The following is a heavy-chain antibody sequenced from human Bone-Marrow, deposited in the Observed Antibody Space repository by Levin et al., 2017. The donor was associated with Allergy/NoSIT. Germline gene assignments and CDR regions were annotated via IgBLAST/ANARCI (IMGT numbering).Heavy chain of an antibody. CDR2: ISASGTT. J-gene: IGHJ2*01. Sequence: GESLKISCAASGFTFSSYAMSWVRQAPGKGLEWVSSISASGTTYYAESVKGRFTISRDNSKNTLYLQMNSLRAEDTALYYCAKITPDYNDLSSYRYWYFDLWGRGTLVTVSS. CDR3: AKITPDYNDLSSYRYWYFDL. V-gene: IGHV3-23*01. D-gene: IGHD3-22*01. CDR1: GFTFSSYA.